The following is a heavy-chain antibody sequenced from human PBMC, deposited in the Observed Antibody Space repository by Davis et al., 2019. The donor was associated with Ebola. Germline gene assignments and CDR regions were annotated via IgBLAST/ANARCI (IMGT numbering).Heavy chain of an antibody. CDR1: GGSSSGNY. J-gene: IGHJ5*02. CDR2: INHSGST. CDR3: VRGLGMGWFDP. Sequence: SETLSLTCAVYGGSSSGNYWSWIRQPPGKGLEWIGQINHSGSTNYNPSLKSRVTISVDTSKNQFSLKVTSVTAADTAVYYCVRGLGMGWFDPWGQGTLVTVSS. V-gene: IGHV4-34*01. D-gene: IGHD6-13*01.